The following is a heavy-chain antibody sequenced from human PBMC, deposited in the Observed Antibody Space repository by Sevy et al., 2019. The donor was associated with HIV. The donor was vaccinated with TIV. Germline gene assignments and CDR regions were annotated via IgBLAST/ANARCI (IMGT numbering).Heavy chain of an antibody. CDR2: ISGSGGST. CDR3: AKHKTYCSSTSCYFNWFDP. V-gene: IGHV3-23*01. J-gene: IGHJ5*02. Sequence: GGSLRLSCAASGFTFSSYAMSWVRQAPGKGLEWVSAISGSGGSTYYADSVKGRFTISRDNSKNTLYLQMNGLRAEDTAVYYCAKHKTYCSSTSCYFNWFDPWGQGTLVTVSS. D-gene: IGHD2-2*01. CDR1: GFTFSSYA.